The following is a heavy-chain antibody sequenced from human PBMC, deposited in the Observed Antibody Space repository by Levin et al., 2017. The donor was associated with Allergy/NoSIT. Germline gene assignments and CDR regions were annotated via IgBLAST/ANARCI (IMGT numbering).Heavy chain of an antibody. Sequence: GESLKISCAASGFTFSSYAMSWVRQAPGKGLEWVSAISGIGGSTYYADSVKGRFTISRDNSKNTLYLQMNSLRAEDTAVYYCAKDAEEYSYGPYYFDYWGQGTLVTVSS. J-gene: IGHJ4*02. CDR3: AKDAEEYSYGPYYFDY. CDR1: GFTFSSYA. D-gene: IGHD5-18*01. V-gene: IGHV3-23*01. CDR2: ISGIGGST.